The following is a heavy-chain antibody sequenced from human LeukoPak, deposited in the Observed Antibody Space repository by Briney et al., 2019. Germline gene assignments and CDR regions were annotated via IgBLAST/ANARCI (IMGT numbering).Heavy chain of an antibody. V-gene: IGHV3-21*05. CDR2: ISSSSSYI. CDR3: AHSYGAG. Sequence: GGSLRLSCAASGFTFSSYSMKWVRQAPGKGVEWGSYISSSSSYIYYADSVKGRFTISRDKAKNSLYLQMNSLRAEDTAVYYCAHSYGAGWGQGTLVTVSS. J-gene: IGHJ4*02. D-gene: IGHD3-10*01. CDR1: GFTFSSYS.